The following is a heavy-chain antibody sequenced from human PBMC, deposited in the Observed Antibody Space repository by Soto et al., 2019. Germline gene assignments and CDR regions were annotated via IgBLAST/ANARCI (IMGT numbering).Heavy chain of an antibody. Sequence: PWESLSLSCNVSGGSISSGGYYWGWNRPPPGMGREWIGYIYYSGTTYYNPSLKSRVTIAVDTSKNHFTLNLSSVTAADTAGYYFAITANPAADANWFDPGAQGPLATVPS. D-gene: IGHD6-13*01. J-gene: IGHJ5*02. CDR1: GGSISSGGYY. V-gene: IGHV4-30-4*01. CDR3: AITANPAADANWFDP. CDR2: IYYSGTT.